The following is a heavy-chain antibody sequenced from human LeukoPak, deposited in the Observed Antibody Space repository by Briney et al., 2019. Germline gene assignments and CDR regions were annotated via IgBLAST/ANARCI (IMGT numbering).Heavy chain of an antibody. CDR1: GYTFTGYY. D-gene: IGHD3-10*01. CDR3: ASSMVRGPNPPGY. CDR2: INPNSGGT. J-gene: IGHJ4*02. Sequence: GASVKASCKASGYTFTGYYMHWVRQAPGQGLEWMGWINPNSGGTNYAQKFQGRVTMTRDTSISTAYMELSRLRSDDTAVYYCASSMVRGPNPPGYWGQGTLVTVSS. V-gene: IGHV1-2*02.